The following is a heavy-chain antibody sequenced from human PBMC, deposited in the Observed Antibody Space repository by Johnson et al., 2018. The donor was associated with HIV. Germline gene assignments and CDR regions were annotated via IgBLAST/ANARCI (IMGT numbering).Heavy chain of an antibody. CDR3: ARERITMIVNDAFDI. D-gene: IGHD3-22*01. CDR2: ISSSGSTI. CDR1: GFTFSDYY. V-gene: IGHV3-11*04. Sequence: VQLVESGGGLVKPGGSLRLSCAASGFTFSDYYMSWIRQAPGQGLEWVSYISSSGSTIYYADSVKGRFTISRDNAKNTLYLQMNSLRTEDTAVYYCARERITMIVNDAFDIWGQGTMVTVSS. J-gene: IGHJ3*02.